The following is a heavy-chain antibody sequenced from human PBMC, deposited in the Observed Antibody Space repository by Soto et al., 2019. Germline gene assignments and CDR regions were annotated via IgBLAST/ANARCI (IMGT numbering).Heavy chain of an antibody. V-gene: IGHV3-23*01. CDR3: AKDMVHCTGTRCARYFEK. CDR2: ISGSGDNT. Sequence: GASVKVSCAASKFTFSTYAMTWVRQAPGKGLEWVSDISGSGDNTYYADSVKGRFTISRDNSKSTLYLQMNSLRAEDTAVYYCAKDMVHCTGTRCARYFEKWGRGTLVTAPQ. CDR1: KFTFSTYA. D-gene: IGHD2-8*02. J-gene: IGHJ4*02.